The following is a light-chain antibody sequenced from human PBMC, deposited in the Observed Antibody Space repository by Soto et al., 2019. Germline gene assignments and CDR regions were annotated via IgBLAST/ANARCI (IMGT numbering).Light chain of an antibody. Sequence: QSVLTQPPSVSGAPGQRVTISCTGSSSNIGAGYDEHWYQQLPGTAPKLLIYGNSNRPSGVPDRFSGSKSGTSASLAITGLQAEDEADYYCQSYASSLSGLDFGTGTKLTVL. CDR3: QSYASSLSGLD. CDR1: SSNIGAGYD. V-gene: IGLV1-40*01. CDR2: GNS. J-gene: IGLJ1*01.